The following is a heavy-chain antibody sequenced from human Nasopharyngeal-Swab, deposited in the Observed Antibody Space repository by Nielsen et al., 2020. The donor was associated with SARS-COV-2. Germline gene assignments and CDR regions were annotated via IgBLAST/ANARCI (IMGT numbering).Heavy chain of an antibody. Sequence: ESLKISCTVSGGSISSYYWSWIRQPAGKGLEWIGRIYTSGSTNYNPSLKSRVTMSVDTSKNQFSLKLSSVTAADTAVYYCAQSAPGVTTNFDYWGQGTLVTVSS. D-gene: IGHD4-17*01. V-gene: IGHV4-4*07. CDR1: GGSISSYY. J-gene: IGHJ4*02. CDR2: IYTSGST. CDR3: AQSAPGVTTNFDY.